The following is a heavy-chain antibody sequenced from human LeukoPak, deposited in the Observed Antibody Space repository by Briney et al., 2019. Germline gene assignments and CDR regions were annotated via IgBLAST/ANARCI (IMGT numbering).Heavy chain of an antibody. CDR3: ASRTPDDYYYYMDV. J-gene: IGHJ6*03. CDR2: IYTSGST. CDR1: GASISSGIYY. V-gene: IGHV4-61*02. D-gene: IGHD2-2*01. Sequence: SETLSLTCTVSGASISSGIYYWNWIRQPAGKGLEWIGRIYTSGSTNYNPSLKSRVTVSLDTSKNQFSLKLSSVTAADTAVYYCASRTPDDYYYYMDVWGKGTTVTVSS.